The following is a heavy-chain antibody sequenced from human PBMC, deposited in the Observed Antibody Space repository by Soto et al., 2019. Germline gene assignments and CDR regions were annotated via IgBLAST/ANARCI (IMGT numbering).Heavy chain of an antibody. Sequence: GGSLRLSCAASGFTFSSYAMSWVRQAPGKGLEWVSAISGSGGSTYYADSVRGRFTISRDNSKNTLYLQMNSLRAEDTAVYYCAKDPDSSSWYFFDYWGQGTLVTVSS. CDR2: ISGSGGST. V-gene: IGHV3-23*01. D-gene: IGHD6-13*01. CDR1: GFTFSSYA. CDR3: AKDPDSSSWYFFDY. J-gene: IGHJ4*02.